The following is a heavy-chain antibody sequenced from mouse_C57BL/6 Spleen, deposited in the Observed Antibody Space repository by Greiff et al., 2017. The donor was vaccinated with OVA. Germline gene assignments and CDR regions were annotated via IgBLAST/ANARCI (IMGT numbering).Heavy chain of an antibody. Sequence: LMESGPELVKPGASVKISCKASGYTFTDYYINWVKQRPGQGLEWIGWIYPGSGNTKYNEKFKGKATLTVDTSSSTAYMQLSSLTSEDSAVYFCAREYYYGSSPYCDYWGQGTTLTVSS. CDR2: IYPGSGNT. D-gene: IGHD1-1*01. J-gene: IGHJ2*01. CDR3: AREYYYGSSPYCDY. CDR1: GYTFTDYY. V-gene: IGHV1-84*01.